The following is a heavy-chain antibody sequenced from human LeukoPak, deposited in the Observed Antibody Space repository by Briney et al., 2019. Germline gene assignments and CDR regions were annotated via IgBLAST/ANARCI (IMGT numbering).Heavy chain of an antibody. CDR3: ARDIFDSSGYYYEGNAFDI. CDR1: GFTFSSYA. D-gene: IGHD3-22*01. J-gene: IGHJ3*02. V-gene: IGHV3-30*04. Sequence: GGSLRLSCAASGFTFSSYAMHWVRQAPGKGLEWVAVISYDGSNKYYADSVKGRFTISRDNSKNTLYLQMNSLRAEDTAVYYCARDIFDSSGYYYEGNAFDIWGQGTMVTVSS. CDR2: ISYDGSNK.